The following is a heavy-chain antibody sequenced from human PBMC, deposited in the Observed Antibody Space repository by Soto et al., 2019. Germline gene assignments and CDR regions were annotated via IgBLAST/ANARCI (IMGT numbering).Heavy chain of an antibody. D-gene: IGHD1-1*01. CDR1: GLTVSGEKY. J-gene: IGHJ3*01. CDR2: LYDVDGS. V-gene: IGHV3-53*01. CDR3: ASWHEREHAYDV. Sequence: DVQLVESGGGLIQPGESLRLSCAAFGLTVSGEKYVAWVRQAPGRGLEWVSALYDVDGSFYADSVKGRFTTSSDSSKTTVYLHMNGLRPDDTAVYYCASWHEREHAYDVWGQGTTVTVSS.